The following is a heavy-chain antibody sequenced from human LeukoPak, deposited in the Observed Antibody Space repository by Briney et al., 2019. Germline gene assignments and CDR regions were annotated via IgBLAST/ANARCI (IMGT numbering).Heavy chain of an antibody. CDR2: IIPILGIA. J-gene: IGHJ4*02. Sequence: SVKVSCKASGGTFSSYAISWVRQAPGQGLEWMGRIIPILGIANYAQKFQGRVTITADKSTSTAYMELSSLRSEDTAVYHCARVRYYDSSGYSYYFDYWGQGTLVTVSS. V-gene: IGHV1-69*04. D-gene: IGHD3-22*01. CDR1: GGTFSSYA. CDR3: ARVRYYDSSGYSYYFDY.